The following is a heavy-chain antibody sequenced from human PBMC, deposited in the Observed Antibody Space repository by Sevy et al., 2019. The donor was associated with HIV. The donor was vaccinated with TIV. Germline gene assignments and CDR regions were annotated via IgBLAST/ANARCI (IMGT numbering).Heavy chain of an antibody. D-gene: IGHD3-16*02. Sequence: GGSLRLSCAASGFTFSIYAMSWVRQAPGKGLEWVSGLSGSGGSTYYADSVKGRFTISRDNSKNTPYLEMNSLRAEDTGVYFCAKDQGDYVWGTFRDYWGQGTLVTVSS. CDR2: LSGSGGST. CDR1: GFTFSIYA. J-gene: IGHJ4*02. CDR3: AKDQGDYVWGTFRDY. V-gene: IGHV3-23*01.